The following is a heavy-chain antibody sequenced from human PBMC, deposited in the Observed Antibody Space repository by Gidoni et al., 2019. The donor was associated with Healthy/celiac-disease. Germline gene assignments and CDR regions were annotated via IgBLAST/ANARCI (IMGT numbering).Heavy chain of an antibody. J-gene: IGHJ5*02. CDR1: GFTFSSYA. V-gene: IGHV3-23*01. CDR2: ISGSGGST. Sequence: EVQLLESGGGVVQPGGSLRLYCAASGFTFSSYAMSWVRQAPGKGLEWVSAISGSGGSTYYADSVKGRFTISSDNSTTTLYLQMNSLRAEDTAVYYCAKAKYSSSSDWFDPWGQGTLVTVSS. D-gene: IGHD6-6*01. CDR3: AKAKYSSSSDWFDP.